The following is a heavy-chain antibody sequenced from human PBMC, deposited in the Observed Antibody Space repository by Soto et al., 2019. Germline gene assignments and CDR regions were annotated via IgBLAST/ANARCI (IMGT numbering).Heavy chain of an antibody. CDR3: AADTEAIKLRFYYYSGMDV. V-gene: IGHV1-58*01. D-gene: IGHD1-7*01. CDR2: IVVGSANT. Sequence: ASVKVSCKASGSTFTSSAVQWFRQARGQRLEWRGWIVVGSANTNYAQKFQERVTITRAMSTSTAYMELSSLISEDTAVYYCAADTEAIKLRFYYYSGMDVWG. J-gene: IGHJ6*02. CDR1: GSTFTSSA.